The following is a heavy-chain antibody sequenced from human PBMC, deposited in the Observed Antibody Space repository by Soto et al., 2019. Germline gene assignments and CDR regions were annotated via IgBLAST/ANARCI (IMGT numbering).Heavy chain of an antibody. CDR3: TKDVTGDIGADF. D-gene: IGHD2-21*02. CDR1: GFAFSNCA. Sequence: EVQLLESGGDLVQPGGSLRLSCAASGFAFSNCAMSWVRQAPGKWLEWVSTIKTSGDTTFYADPVKGRFTTSRDDSKNTLYLQMNSLRAEDTATYYCTKDVTGDIGADFWGQGTPVTVSS. V-gene: IGHV3-23*05. CDR2: IKTSGDTT. J-gene: IGHJ4*02.